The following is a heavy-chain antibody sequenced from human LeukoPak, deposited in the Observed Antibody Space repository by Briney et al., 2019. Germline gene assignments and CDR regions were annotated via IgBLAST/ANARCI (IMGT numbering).Heavy chain of an antibody. CDR3: ASSGAANYFGY. CDR1: GGSFSGYY. V-gene: IGHV4-34*01. D-gene: IGHD6-25*01. Sequence: SETLSLTCAVYGGSFSGYYWSWIRQPPGKGLEWIGEINHSGSTNYNPSLKSRVTISVDTSKNQFSLKLSSVTAADTAVYYCASSGAANYFGYWGQGTLVTVSS. J-gene: IGHJ4*02. CDR2: INHSGST.